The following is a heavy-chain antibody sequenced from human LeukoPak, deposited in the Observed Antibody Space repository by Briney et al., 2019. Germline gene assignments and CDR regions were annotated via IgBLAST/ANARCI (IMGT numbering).Heavy chain of an antibody. J-gene: IGHJ5*02. CDR3: ARLKITMVRGVIITPWFDP. D-gene: IGHD3-10*01. CDR1: GYSFTNYW. CDR2: IYPDDSDT. V-gene: IGHV5-51*01. Sequence: GESLKISCKGSGYSFTNYWIGWVRQMPGKGLEWMGIIYPDDSDTRYSPSFQGQVTISADKSISTAYLQWSSLKASDTAMYYCARLKITMVRGVIITPWFDPWGQGTLVTVSS.